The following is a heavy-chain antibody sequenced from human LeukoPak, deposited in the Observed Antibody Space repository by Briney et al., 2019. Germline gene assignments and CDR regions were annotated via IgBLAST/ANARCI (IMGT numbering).Heavy chain of an antibody. CDR3: ASVGENYGSGGDYFDY. Sequence: GESLKISCKGSGYSFTNYWIGWVRQMPGKGLEWMGIIYPGDSDTRYSPSFQGQVTISADKSISTAYMDLSRLRSDDTAVYYCASVGENYGSGGDYFDYWGQGTLVTVSS. D-gene: IGHD3-10*01. CDR1: GYSFTNYW. CDR2: IYPGDSDT. V-gene: IGHV5-51*01. J-gene: IGHJ4*02.